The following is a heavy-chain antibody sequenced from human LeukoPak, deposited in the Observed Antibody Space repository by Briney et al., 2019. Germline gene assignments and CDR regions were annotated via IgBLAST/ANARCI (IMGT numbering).Heavy chain of an antibody. Sequence: SETLSLTYTVSGGSISSSSYYWGWTGQPPGKGLEWIGSIYYSGSTYYNPSLKSRVTISVDTSKNQFSLKLSSVTAADTAMYYCARLGLDTAMMNYSYYYMDVWGKGTTVTVSS. CDR1: GGSISSSSYY. CDR2: IYYSGST. CDR3: ARLGLDTAMMNYSYYYMDV. V-gene: IGHV4-39*01. J-gene: IGHJ6*03. D-gene: IGHD5-18*01.